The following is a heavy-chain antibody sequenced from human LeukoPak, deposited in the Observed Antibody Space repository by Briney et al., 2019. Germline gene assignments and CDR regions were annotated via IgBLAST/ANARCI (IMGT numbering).Heavy chain of an antibody. CDR1: GYSISRGYY. CDR3: ARDYNWNYLEDGWFDP. CDR2: MYHRGST. V-gene: IGHV4-38-2*02. D-gene: IGHD1-7*01. J-gene: IGHJ5*02. Sequence: SETLSLTCSVSGYSISRGYYWGWIRQPPGKGLEWIGSMYHRGSTYYNPSLKSRVTISVDTSKNQFSLKLSSVTAADTALYYCARDYNWNYLEDGWFDPWGQGTLVTVSS.